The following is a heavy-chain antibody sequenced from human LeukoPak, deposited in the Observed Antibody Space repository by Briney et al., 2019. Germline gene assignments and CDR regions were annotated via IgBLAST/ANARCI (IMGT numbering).Heavy chain of an antibody. J-gene: IGHJ3*02. V-gene: IGHV1-69*02. D-gene: IGHD6-19*01. CDR1: GGTFSSYT. CDR3: ARGRWLVDDAFDI. CDR2: IIPILGIA. Sequence: GASVKVSCKASGGTFSSYTISWVRQALGQGLEWMGRIIPILGIANYAQKFQGRVTITADKSTSTAYMELSSLRSEDTAVYYCARGRWLVDDAFDIWGQGTMVTVSS.